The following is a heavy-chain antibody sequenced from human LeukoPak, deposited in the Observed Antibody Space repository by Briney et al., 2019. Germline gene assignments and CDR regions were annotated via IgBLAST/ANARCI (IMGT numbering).Heavy chain of an antibody. V-gene: IGHV4-4*07. CDR3: ARVVYSSGWYLDY. D-gene: IGHD6-19*01. J-gene: IGHJ4*02. CDR1: GGSISSCY. CDR2: IYTSGST. Sequence: SETLSLTCTVSGGSISSCYWSWIRQPAGKGLEWIGRIYTSGSTNYNPSLKSRVTISVDTSKNQFSLKLSSVTAADTAVYYCARVVYSSGWYLDYWGQGTLVTVSS.